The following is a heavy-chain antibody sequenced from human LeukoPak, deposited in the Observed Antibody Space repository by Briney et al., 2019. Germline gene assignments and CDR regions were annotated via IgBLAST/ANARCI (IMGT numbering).Heavy chain of an antibody. V-gene: IGHV3-7*03. CDR2: INHNGNVN. CDR3: ARALRGRSGSSVYYFDY. CDR1: GFTFSSYW. D-gene: IGHD1-26*01. Sequence: PGGSLRLSCAASGFTFSSYWMNWARQAPGKGLEWVASINHNGNVNYHVDSVKGRFTISRDSAKNSLYLQMSNLRAEDTAVYFCARALRGRSGSSVYYFDYWGQGTLVTVSS. J-gene: IGHJ4*02.